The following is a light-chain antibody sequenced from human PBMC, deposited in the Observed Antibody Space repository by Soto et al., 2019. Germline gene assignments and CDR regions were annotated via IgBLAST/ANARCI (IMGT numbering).Light chain of an antibody. CDR2: DVS. CDR1: SSDVAEYKY. V-gene: IGLV2-14*03. CDR3: SAYTTGIALYV. Sequence: QSVLTQPASVSGSPGQSITISCTETSSDVAEYKYVSWYQQHPGRAPKLIIYDVSNRPSGVSNRFSGSKSGSTASLTISGLQAEDEADYYCSAYTTGIALYVFGAGTKVTVL. J-gene: IGLJ1*01.